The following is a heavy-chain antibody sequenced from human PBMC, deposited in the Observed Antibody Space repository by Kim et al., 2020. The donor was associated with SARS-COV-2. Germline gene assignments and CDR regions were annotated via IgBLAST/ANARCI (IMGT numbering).Heavy chain of an antibody. Sequence: GGSLILSCAASGFTFDDYAMHWVRQAPGKGLEWVSGISWNSGSIGYADSVKGRFTISRDNAKNSLYLQMNSLRAEDTALYYCAKPLRPRYYDFWSGPPGYWGQGTLVTVSS. J-gene: IGHJ4*02. V-gene: IGHV3-9*01. CDR3: AKPLRPRYYDFWSGPPGY. CDR1: GFTFDDYA. CDR2: ISWNSGSI. D-gene: IGHD3-3*01.